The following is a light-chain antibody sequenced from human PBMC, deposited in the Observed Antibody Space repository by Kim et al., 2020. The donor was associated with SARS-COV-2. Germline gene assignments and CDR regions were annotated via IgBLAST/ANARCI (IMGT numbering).Light chain of an antibody. Sequence: VSPGQTASITCSGDKLGDKYACWYQQKPGQSPVLVIYQDSKRPSGIPERFSGSNSGNTATLTISGTQAMDEADYYCQAWDSSTKVFGGGTQLTVL. CDR2: QDS. CDR1: KLGDKY. J-gene: IGLJ2*01. CDR3: QAWDSSTKV. V-gene: IGLV3-1*01.